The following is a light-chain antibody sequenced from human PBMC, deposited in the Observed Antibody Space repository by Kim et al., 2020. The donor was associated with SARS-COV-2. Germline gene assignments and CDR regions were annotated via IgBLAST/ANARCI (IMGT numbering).Light chain of an antibody. CDR1: SSNIGAGYD. J-gene: IGLJ2*01. CDR2: DNN. Sequence: VTISCTGSSSNIGAGYDVHWYQQLPGTAPKLLIYDNNNRPSGVPDRFSGSKSGTSASLAITGLQAEDEADYYCQSYDSSLSVHVVFGGGTQLTVL. CDR3: QSYDSSLSVHVV. V-gene: IGLV1-40*01.